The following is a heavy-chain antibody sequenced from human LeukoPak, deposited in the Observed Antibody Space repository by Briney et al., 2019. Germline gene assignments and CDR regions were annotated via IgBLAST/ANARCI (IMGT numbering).Heavy chain of an antibody. CDR1: GGTFSNDA. CDR3: ARYYLGSGSYYPLDV. V-gene: IGHV1-69*04. D-gene: IGHD3-10*01. CDR2: IIPILGIA. Sequence: ASVKVSCKASGGTFSNDAISWVRPAPGQGLEWMGRIIPILGIANYAQKFQGRVTITADKSTSTAYMELSSLRSEDTAVYYCARYYLGSGSYYPLDVWGQGTTVTVSS. J-gene: IGHJ6*02.